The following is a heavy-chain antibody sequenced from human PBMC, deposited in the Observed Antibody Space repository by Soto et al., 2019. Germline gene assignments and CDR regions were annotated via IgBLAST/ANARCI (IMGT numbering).Heavy chain of an antibody. CDR1: GFTFSNRA. D-gene: IGHD6-25*01. J-gene: IGHJ4*02. Sequence: EVQLLESGGGLVQPGGSLRLSCAASGFTFSNRAMSWVRQAPGKWLEWVSTISGSGGDTHYADSVKGRFTISRDNSNNTLYLQMNSLRADDTAVYYCAKDLSRALVAAGKFDCWGQGTLVTVSS. CDR2: ISGSGGDT. V-gene: IGHV3-23*01. CDR3: AKDLSRALVAAGKFDC.